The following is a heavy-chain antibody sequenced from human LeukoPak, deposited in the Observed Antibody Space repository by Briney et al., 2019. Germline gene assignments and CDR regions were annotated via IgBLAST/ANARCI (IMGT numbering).Heavy chain of an antibody. Sequence: GESLKISCKGSGYSFTTYWIGWVGQMPGKGLEWMGIIYPGDSDTRYSPSFQGQVTFSADKSISTAYLQWSSLRASDTVMYYSARHAGGSRLDGKSILSLDIWGQGTMVTVFS. V-gene: IGHV5-51*01. CDR3: ARHAGGSRLDGKSILSLDI. D-gene: IGHD3-9*01. J-gene: IGHJ3*02. CDR1: GYSFTTYW. CDR2: IYPGDSDT.